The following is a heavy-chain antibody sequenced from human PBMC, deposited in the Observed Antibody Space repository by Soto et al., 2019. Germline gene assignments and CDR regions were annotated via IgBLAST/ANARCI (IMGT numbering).Heavy chain of an antibody. Sequence: GGSRRHPCGASGLTFSTYAMSGVRQAPGKGLEWVAAISGSGGSTSYADSAKGRSTISRDNSKTPLYLQMNSLRAEDTAVYNFARDCFFKCLDYHRYLLDFRGQATTVTVSS. D-gene: IGHD4-17*01. CDR1: GLTFSTYA. CDR3: ARDCFFKCLDYHRYLLDF. J-gene: IGHJ6*02. CDR2: ISGSGGST. V-gene: IGHV3-23*01.